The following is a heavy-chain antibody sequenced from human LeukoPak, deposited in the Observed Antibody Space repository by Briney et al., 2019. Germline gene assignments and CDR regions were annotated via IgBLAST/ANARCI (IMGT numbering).Heavy chain of an antibody. J-gene: IGHJ4*02. CDR3: AREGTDY. CDR2: IKEDGSEK. D-gene: IGHD1-1*01. CDR1: GFTFSRYW. Sequence: GGSLRLSCAASGFTFSRYWMSWGRQAPGKGLEWVANIKEDGSEKYYVDSVKGRFTISRDNGKNSLYLQMNSLRAEDTAVYFCAREGTDYWGQGPLVTVAS. V-gene: IGHV3-7*05.